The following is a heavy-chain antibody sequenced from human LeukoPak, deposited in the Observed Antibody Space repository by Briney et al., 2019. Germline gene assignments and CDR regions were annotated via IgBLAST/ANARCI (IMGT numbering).Heavy chain of an antibody. CDR2: ISYDGSNK. Sequence: GGCLRLSCAASGFTFSSYGMHWVRQAPGKGLEWVAVISYDGSNKYYADSVKGRFTISRDNSKNTLYLQMNSLRAEDTAVYYCAKDSTGSIDYWGQGTLVTVSS. CDR1: GFTFSSYG. CDR3: AKDSTGSIDY. D-gene: IGHD3-9*01. V-gene: IGHV3-30*18. J-gene: IGHJ4*02.